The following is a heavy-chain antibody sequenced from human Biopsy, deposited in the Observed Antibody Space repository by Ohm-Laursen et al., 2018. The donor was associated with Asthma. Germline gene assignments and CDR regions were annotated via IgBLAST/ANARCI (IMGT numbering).Heavy chain of an antibody. V-gene: IGHV4-39*01. D-gene: IGHD6-13*01. CDR1: SGSGGYMRSGNYY. CDR3: VRGSSSWHHGPFHYYYGLDV. Sequence: SETLSLTCSLSSGSGGYMRSGNYYWGWIRQPPGKGLEWIGSIYYSGTTYYNPSLERRVTVSADTSKNQLSLKPISVTAADTAVYYCVRGSSSWHHGPFHYYYGLDVWGQGTAATVSS. CDR2: IYYSGTT. J-gene: IGHJ6*02.